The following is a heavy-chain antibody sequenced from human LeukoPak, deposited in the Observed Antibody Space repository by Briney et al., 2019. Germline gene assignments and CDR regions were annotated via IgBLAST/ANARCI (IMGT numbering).Heavy chain of an antibody. V-gene: IGHV3-23*01. D-gene: IGHD2-21*02. J-gene: IGHJ4*02. CDR2: ISGSGGST. CDR3: AKALEVTAIFDY. CDR1: GFTFCSYA. Sequence: GGSLRLSCAASGFTFCSYAMRWVRQAPGKGLEWVSAISGSGGSTYYADSVKGRFTIPRDNSKNTLYLQMNSLRAEDTAVYYCAKALEVTAIFDYWGQGTLVTVSS.